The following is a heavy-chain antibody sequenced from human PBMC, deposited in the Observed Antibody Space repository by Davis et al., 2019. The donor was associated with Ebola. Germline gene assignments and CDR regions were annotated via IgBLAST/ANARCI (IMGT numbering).Heavy chain of an antibody. V-gene: IGHV3-23*01. CDR1: GFTFSSYG. CDR3: SSWVSSHFDF. CDR2: ISGSGGTT. D-gene: IGHD6-13*01. J-gene: IGHJ4*02. Sequence: GESLKISCAASGFTFSSYGMHWVRQAPGKGLEWVSGISGSGGTTSYADSVKGRFTISRDNSKNTLFLQMDSLRPEDTAMYYCSSWVSSHFDFWGRGTLVTVSS.